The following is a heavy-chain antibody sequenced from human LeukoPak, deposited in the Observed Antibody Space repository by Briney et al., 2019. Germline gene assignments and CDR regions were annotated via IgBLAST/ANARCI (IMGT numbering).Heavy chain of an antibody. V-gene: IGHV4-39*01. J-gene: IGHJ4*02. D-gene: IGHD4-11*01. CDR3: ARQGPLTTAVTTRTNPFDY. Sequence: SETLSLTCTVSGGSINSTIYYWGWVRQPPGKGLEWIGSISYAGSTYYNPSLKSRVTISVDTSKNQFSLKLNSVTAADTAVYYCARQGPLTTAVTTRTNPFDYWGQGTLVTVSS. CDR1: GGSINSTIYY. CDR2: ISYAGST.